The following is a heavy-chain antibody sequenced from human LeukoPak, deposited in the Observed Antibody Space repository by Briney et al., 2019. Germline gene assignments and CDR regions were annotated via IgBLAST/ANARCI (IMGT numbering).Heavy chain of an antibody. V-gene: IGHV4-59*08. J-gene: IGHJ4*02. CDR3: ASLTGGVGARRFDY. Sequence: PSETLSLTCTVSGDSMSRYYWNWIRQPPGKGLEWIGYMSYSGGTNYNPSLNSRVSISLDKSKNQVSLTLSSVTATDTAIYYCASLTGGVGARRFDYWGQGILVTVSS. D-gene: IGHD1-26*01. CDR2: MSYSGGT. CDR1: GDSMSRYY.